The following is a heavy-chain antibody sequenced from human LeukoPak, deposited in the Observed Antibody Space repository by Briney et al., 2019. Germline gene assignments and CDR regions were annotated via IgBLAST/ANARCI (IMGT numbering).Heavy chain of an antibody. Sequence: SETLSLTCTVSGGSISSYYWSWIRQPPGKGLEWIGYIYYSGSTNYNPSLKSRVTISVDTSKNQFSLKLSSVTAADTAVYYCARGAGKDGPDYWSQGTLVTVSS. J-gene: IGHJ4*02. D-gene: IGHD6-19*01. CDR3: ARGAGKDGPDY. CDR1: GGSISSYY. V-gene: IGHV4-59*08. CDR2: IYYSGST.